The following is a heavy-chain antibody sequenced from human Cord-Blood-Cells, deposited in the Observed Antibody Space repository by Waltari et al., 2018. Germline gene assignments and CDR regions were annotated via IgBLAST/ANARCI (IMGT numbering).Heavy chain of an antibody. CDR1: GFSFSSYA. Sequence: QVQLVESGGGVVQPGRSLRLPCAASGFSFSSYAMHWFRQAPGKGLGWVAVISYDGSNKYYADSVKGRFTISRDNSKNTLYLQMNSLRAEDTAVYYCAREYYYGSGSDYWGQGTLVTVSS. J-gene: IGHJ4*02. V-gene: IGHV3-30-3*01. CDR2: ISYDGSNK. D-gene: IGHD3-10*01. CDR3: AREYYYGSGSDY.